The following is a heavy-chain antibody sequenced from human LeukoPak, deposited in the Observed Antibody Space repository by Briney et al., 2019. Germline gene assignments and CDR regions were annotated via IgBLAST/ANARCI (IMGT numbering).Heavy chain of an antibody. V-gene: IGHV3-7*01. J-gene: IGHJ4*02. CDR2: INYDGGEK. Sequence: PGGSLRLSCAASGLTFSSYWMSWVRQAPGKGLEWVANINYDGGEKYYVGSVKGRFTISRDNAKNSLYLQMNSLRAEDTAVYYCARYSSSWHYWGQGTLVTVSS. D-gene: IGHD6-13*01. CDR3: ARYSSSWHY. CDR1: GLTFSSYW.